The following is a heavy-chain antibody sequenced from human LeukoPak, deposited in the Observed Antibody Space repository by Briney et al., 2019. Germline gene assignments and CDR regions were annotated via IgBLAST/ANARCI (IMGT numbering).Heavy chain of an antibody. J-gene: IGHJ4*02. Sequence: GGSLRLSCVASGLTVSSYSMNWVRQAPGKGLEWVSYISSSSSTIYYADSVKGRFTISRDNAKNSLDLQMNSLRDEDTAVYYCARARASGSSGFDYWGQGTLVTVSS. D-gene: IGHD3-22*01. CDR1: GLTVSSYS. V-gene: IGHV3-48*02. CDR3: ARARASGSSGFDY. CDR2: ISSSSSTI.